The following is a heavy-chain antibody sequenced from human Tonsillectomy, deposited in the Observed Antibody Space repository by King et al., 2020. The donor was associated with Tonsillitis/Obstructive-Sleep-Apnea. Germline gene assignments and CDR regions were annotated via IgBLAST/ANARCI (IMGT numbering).Heavy chain of an antibody. V-gene: IGHV3-64*01. J-gene: IGHJ4*02. CDR2: ISSNGGTT. CDR1: GFTFSNYA. CDR3: ARGVGGTTVLNYFDY. D-gene: IGHD4-23*01. Sequence: VQLVESGGGLVQPGGSLRLSCAASGFTFSNYAMHWVRQAPGKGLEYVSAISSNGGTTYYANSVKGRFTISRDNSKNTLYLQMGSLRAEAMAVYYRARGVGGTTVLNYFDYWGQGTLVTVSS.